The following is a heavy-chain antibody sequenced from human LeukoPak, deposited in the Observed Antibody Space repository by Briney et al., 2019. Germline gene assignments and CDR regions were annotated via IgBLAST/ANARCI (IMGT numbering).Heavy chain of an antibody. D-gene: IGHD1-26*01. CDR1: GFIFSNAW. J-gene: IGHJ4*02. CDR3: TTRGGSFSIFDY. Sequence: GGSLRLSCAASGFIFSNAWMSWVRQAPGKGLEWVGRIKSKTDGGTTDYAAPVKGRFTISRDDSKNTLYLQMNSLKTEDTAVYYCTTRGGSFSIFDYWGQGTLVTVSS. V-gene: IGHV3-15*01. CDR2: IKSKTDGGTT.